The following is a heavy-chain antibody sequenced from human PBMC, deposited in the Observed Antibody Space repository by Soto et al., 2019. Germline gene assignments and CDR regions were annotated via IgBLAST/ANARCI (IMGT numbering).Heavy chain of an antibody. V-gene: IGHV4-31*03. D-gene: IGHD2-15*01. CDR1: GGSICSGGYY. Sequence: SETLYLTCTVSGGSICSGGYYWSWIRQHPGKGLEWIGYIYYSGSTYYNPSLKSRVTISVDTSKNQFSLKLSSVTAADTAVYYCARGDIVVMVAATRGSYYYYYMDVWGKGTTVTVSS. CDR2: IYYSGST. CDR3: ARGDIVVMVAATRGSYYYYYMDV. J-gene: IGHJ6*03.